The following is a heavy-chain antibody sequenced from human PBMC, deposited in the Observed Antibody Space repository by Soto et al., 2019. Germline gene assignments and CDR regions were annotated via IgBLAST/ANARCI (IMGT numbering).Heavy chain of an antibody. Sequence: GASEKVSFKASGYNFTSYGISWVRQAPGQGLEWMGWISAYNGNTNYAQKLQGRVTMTTDTSTSTAYMEVRSLRSDDTDVYYCARGGYSYALDDAFDIWGQGTMVTVSS. CDR2: ISAYNGNT. V-gene: IGHV1-18*04. J-gene: IGHJ3*02. D-gene: IGHD5-18*01. CDR3: ARGGYSYALDDAFDI. CDR1: GYNFTSYG.